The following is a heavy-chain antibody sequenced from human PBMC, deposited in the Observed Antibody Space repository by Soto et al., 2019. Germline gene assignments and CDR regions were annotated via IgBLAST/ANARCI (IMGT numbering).Heavy chain of an antibody. CDR2: IYSGGST. J-gene: IGHJ6*02. V-gene: IGHV3-66*01. CDR1: GFTVXSNY. CDR3: AKGRSYYYYGVDV. Sequence: GGSLRLSCASSGFTVXSNYMSWVRQAPGKGLEWVSVIYSGGSTYYADSVKGRFTISRDNSKNTLYLQMNSLRAEDTALYYCAKGRSYYYYGVDVWGQGTTVTVSS.